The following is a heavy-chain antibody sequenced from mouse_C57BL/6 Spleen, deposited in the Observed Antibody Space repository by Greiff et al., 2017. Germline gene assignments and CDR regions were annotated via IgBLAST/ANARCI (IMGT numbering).Heavy chain of an antibody. D-gene: IGHD4-1*01. Sequence: EVKLVESGGGLVQPKGSLKLSCAASGFSFNTYAMNWVRQAPGKGLEWVARIRSKSNNYATYYADSVKDRFTISRDDSESMLYLQMNNLKTEDTAMYYCVRQSWDAGFDYWGQGTTLTVSS. V-gene: IGHV10-1*01. J-gene: IGHJ2*01. CDR3: VRQSWDAGFDY. CDR1: GFSFNTYA. CDR2: IRSKSNNYAT.